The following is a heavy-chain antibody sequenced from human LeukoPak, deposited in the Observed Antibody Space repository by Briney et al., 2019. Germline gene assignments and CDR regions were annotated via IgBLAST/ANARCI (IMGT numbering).Heavy chain of an antibody. J-gene: IGHJ4*02. V-gene: IGHV3-48*03. Sequence: GGSLRLSCAASGFTFSNYEMNWVRQAPGKGLEWISYISASGNPMFYADSVKGRFTISRNNAKNSLYLQMNSLRAEDTAIYYCAKDGGSGILYWGQGTLVTVSS. CDR2: ISASGNPM. CDR1: GFTFSNYE. D-gene: IGHD3-10*01. CDR3: AKDGGSGILY.